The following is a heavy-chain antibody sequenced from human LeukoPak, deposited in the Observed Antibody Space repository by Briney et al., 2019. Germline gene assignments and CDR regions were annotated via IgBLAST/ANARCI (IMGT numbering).Heavy chain of an antibody. CDR3: AKQHTSGWYVLDY. CDR1: GFTFSSYG. D-gene: IGHD6-19*01. V-gene: IGHV3-33*06. Sequence: PGGSLRLSCAASGFTFSSYGMHWVRQAPGKGLEWVAIIWYDGSNKYYADSVKGRFTISRDNSKNTLYLQMNSLRAEDTAVYYCAKQHTSGWYVLDYWGQGTLVTVSS. J-gene: IGHJ4*02. CDR2: IWYDGSNK.